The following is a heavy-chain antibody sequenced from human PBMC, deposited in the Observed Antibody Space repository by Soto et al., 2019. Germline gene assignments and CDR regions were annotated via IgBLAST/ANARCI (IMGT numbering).Heavy chain of an antibody. CDR3: ARGRVDVVVVGATSCYYYLVV. Sequence: SETLSLTCAIYGGSFSGYYWSWIRQPPGKGLEWIGEINHSGSTNYNPSLKSRVTISVDTPKNQFSLKLSSVTAADTAVYCCARGRVDVVVVGATSCYYYLVVWGQGTPVTVSS. J-gene: IGHJ6*03. CDR1: GGSFSGYY. CDR2: INHSGST. D-gene: IGHD2-15*01. V-gene: IGHV4-34*01.